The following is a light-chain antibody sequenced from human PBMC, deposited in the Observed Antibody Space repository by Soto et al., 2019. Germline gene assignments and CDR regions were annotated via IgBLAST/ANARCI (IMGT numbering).Light chain of an antibody. V-gene: IGKV2-30*02. J-gene: IGKJ1*01. Sequence: DVVMTQSPLSLPVTLGQPASISCRSSQSLIHSDGNTYLSWFQQRPGQSPRRLIYEVSDRDSGVPDRFTGSRSGTDFTLKISRVEAEDVGVYYCVQGTHWPWTFGQGTEVEIK. CDR2: EVS. CDR1: QSLIHSDGNTY. CDR3: VQGTHWPWT.